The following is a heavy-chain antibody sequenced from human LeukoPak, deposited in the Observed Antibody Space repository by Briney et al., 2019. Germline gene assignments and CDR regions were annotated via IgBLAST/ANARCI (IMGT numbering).Heavy chain of an antibody. CDR2: MSASGGSI. Sequence: GGSLRLSCAASGFVFSSYAMSWVRQAPGKGLEWVPSMSASGGSIDYADSVKGRFTISRDYSNTLYLQMSSLRAEDTAVYYCAKEEGSSDVSTGYYSYYYMDVWGKGTTVTVSS. CDR1: GFVFSSYA. V-gene: IGHV3-23*01. J-gene: IGHJ6*03. CDR3: AKEEGSSDVSTGYYSYYYMDV. D-gene: IGHD3-9*01.